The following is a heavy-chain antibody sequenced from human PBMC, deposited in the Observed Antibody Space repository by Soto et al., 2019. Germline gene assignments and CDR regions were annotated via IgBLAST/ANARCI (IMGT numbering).Heavy chain of an antibody. Sequence: PSETLSLTCTVSGGSISSGDYYWSWIRQPPGKGLEWIGNIYYSGRTYYNPSLKSRVTISVDTSKSQFSLNLSSVTAADTAVYYCAGFAKEENPKVGSWYYFDYWGQGTRVTVSS. CDR1: GGSISSGDYY. V-gene: IGHV4-31*03. D-gene: IGHD6-13*01. J-gene: IGHJ4*02. CDR2: IYYSGRT. CDR3: AGFAKEENPKVGSWYYFDY.